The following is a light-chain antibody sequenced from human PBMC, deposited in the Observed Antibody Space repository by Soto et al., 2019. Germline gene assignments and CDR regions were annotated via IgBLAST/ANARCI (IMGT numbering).Light chain of an antibody. CDR3: QSYDSSLSGYV. J-gene: IGLJ1*01. CDR2: ANT. V-gene: IGLV1-40*01. CDR1: SSNIGAGYD. Sequence: QSALTQPASVSGSPGQSMTISCTGSSSNIGAGYDVHWYQQLPGTAPKLLIYANTNRPSGVPDRFSGSKSGTSASLAITGLRAEDEADYYCQSYDSSLSGYVFGTGTKVTVL.